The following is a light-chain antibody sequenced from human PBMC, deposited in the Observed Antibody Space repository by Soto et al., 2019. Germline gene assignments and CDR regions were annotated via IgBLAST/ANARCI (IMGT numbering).Light chain of an antibody. V-gene: IGKV3-20*01. CDR1: QSVSSSY. CDR3: QQYGSSPYT. CDR2: GAS. J-gene: IGKJ2*01. Sequence: ETVLTQSPGTLSLSPGERATLSCRASQSVSSSYLAWYQQKPGQAPRLLIYGASSRATGIPDRFSGSGSGTDFALTISGLEPEDVAVYYCQQYGSSPYTFGQGTKLEIK.